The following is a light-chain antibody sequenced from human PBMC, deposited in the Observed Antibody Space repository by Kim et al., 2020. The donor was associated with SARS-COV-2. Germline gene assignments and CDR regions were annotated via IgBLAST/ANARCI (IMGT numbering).Light chain of an antibody. CDR2: EDN. V-gene: IGLV6-57*04. J-gene: IGLJ3*02. CDR1: SGSIASNY. CDR3: QSYDSSNRGWL. Sequence: NFMLTQPHSVSESPGKTVTISCTRSSGSIASNYVQWYQQRPGSAPTTVIYEDNQRPSGVPDRFSGSIDSSSNSASLTISGLKTEDEADYYCQSYDSSNRGWLCGGGNQLIVL.